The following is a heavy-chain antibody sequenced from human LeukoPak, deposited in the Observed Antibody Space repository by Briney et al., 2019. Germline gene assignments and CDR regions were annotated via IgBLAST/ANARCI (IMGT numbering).Heavy chain of an antibody. J-gene: IGHJ6*02. CDR1: GFTLSNHG. D-gene: IGHD3-22*01. CDR3: ARDHDDSSGYYLRSYYYYGMDV. CDR2: IWYDGSNK. V-gene: IGHV3-33*08. Sequence: GGSLRLSCAASGFTLSNHGMHWVREAPGKGLEWVAVIWYDGSNKYYADSVKGRFTISRDNSKNTLYLQMNSLRAEDTAVYYCARDHDDSSGYYLRSYYYYGMDVWGQGTTVTVSS.